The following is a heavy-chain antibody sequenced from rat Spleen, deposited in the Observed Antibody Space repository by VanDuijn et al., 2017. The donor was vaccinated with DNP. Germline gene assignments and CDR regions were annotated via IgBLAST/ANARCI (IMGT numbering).Heavy chain of an antibody. CDR3: ARPVVTRYFDY. CDR2: ISPSSGNT. D-gene: IGHD1-1*01. Sequence: EVQLVESGGGLVQPGRSLKLSCAASGFTFSNYDMAWVSQAPTKGLEWVASISPSSGNTYYRDSVKGRFTVSRDHAKSSLYLQMDSLQSEDTATYYCARPVVTRYFDYWGQGVMVTVSS. CDR1: GFTFSNYD. V-gene: IGHV5-25*01. J-gene: IGHJ2*01.